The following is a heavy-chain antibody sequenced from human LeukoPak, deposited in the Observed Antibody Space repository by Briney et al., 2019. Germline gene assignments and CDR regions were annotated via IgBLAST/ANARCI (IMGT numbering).Heavy chain of an antibody. CDR3: ARDCGSDCSQAFDI. J-gene: IGHJ3*02. Sequence: GGSLRLSSAASGFTFSNYWMSWVRQAPGKGLEWVADIKQDGTQKYYVDSVEGRFTISRDNAKNSLYLQMNSLRVEDTAVYYCARDCGSDCSQAFDIWGQGTMVTVSS. CDR2: IKQDGTQK. CDR1: GFTFSNYW. D-gene: IGHD2-21*02. V-gene: IGHV3-7*05.